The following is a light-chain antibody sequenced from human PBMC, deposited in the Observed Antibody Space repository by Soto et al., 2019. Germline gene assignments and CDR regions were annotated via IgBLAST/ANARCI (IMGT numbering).Light chain of an antibody. Sequence: QSVLTQPASVSGSPGQSITISCTGTSSDVGGYNYVCWYQQHPGKAPKLMIYDVSNRPSGVSNRFSGSKSGTTASLTISGLRAEDDADYYCSSYTSSNTPYVLGTGTKRTVL. J-gene: IGLJ1*01. CDR2: DVS. V-gene: IGLV2-14*01. CDR1: SSDVGGYNY. CDR3: SSYTSSNTPYV.